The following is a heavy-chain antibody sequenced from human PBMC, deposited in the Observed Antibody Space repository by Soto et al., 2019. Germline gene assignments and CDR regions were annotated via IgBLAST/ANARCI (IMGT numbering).Heavy chain of an antibody. CDR1: GYTFTHHG. Sequence: QVQLLQAGAEVKKPGASVRVSCFTSGYTFTHHGIHWVRQTPGQGLEWMGWITGYNGNTKFAQKFQGRVTLTRDTSTATVYMDLRSLRSDDTAVYYCARVPQRGYSLYSGIMDVWGQGSTVTVSS. D-gene: IGHD5-18*01. V-gene: IGHV1-18*01. CDR3: ARVPQRGYSLYSGIMDV. CDR2: ITGYNGNT. J-gene: IGHJ6*02.